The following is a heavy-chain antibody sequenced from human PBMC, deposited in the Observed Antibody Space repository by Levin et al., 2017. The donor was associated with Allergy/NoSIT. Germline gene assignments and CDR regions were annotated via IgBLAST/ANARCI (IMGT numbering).Heavy chain of an antibody. Sequence: GGSLRLSCAASGFTFSSYGMHWVRQAPGKGLEWVAVISYDGSNKYYADSVKGRFTISRDNSKNTLYLQMNSLRAEDTAVYYCAKGGSYGYLRDYFDYWGQGTLVTVSS. CDR3: AKGGSYGYLRDYFDY. CDR1: GFTFSSYG. V-gene: IGHV3-30*18. CDR2: ISYDGSNK. J-gene: IGHJ4*02. D-gene: IGHD5-18*01.